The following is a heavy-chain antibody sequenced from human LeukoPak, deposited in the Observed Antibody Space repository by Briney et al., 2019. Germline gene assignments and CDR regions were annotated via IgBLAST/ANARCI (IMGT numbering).Heavy chain of an antibody. CDR1: GFTFSSYG. CDR2: ISGSGGST. Sequence: PGGSLRLSCAASGFTFSSYGMSWVRQAPGKGLEWASAISGSGGSTYYADSVKGRFTISRDNSKNTLYLQMNSLRAEDTAVYYCAKFFSSSWYADAFDIWGQGTMVTVSS. V-gene: IGHV3-23*01. J-gene: IGHJ3*02. CDR3: AKFFSSSWYADAFDI. D-gene: IGHD6-13*01.